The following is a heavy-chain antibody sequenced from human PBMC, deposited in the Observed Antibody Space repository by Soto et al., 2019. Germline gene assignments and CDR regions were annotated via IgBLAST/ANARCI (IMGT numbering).Heavy chain of an antibody. V-gene: IGHV1-2*04. Sequence: GASVKVSCKASGYTFTGYYMHWVRQAPGQGLEWMGWINPNSGGTNYAQKFQGWVTMTRDTSISTASMELSRLRSDDTAVYYCARDPHSSSWSGYYYYGMDVWGQGTTVTVSS. CDR2: INPNSGGT. J-gene: IGHJ6*02. D-gene: IGHD6-13*01. CDR1: GYTFTGYY. CDR3: ARDPHSSSWSGYYYYGMDV.